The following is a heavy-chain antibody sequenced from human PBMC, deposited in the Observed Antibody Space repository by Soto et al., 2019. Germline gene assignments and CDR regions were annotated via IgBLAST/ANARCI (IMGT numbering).Heavy chain of an antibody. V-gene: IGHV3-23*01. J-gene: IGHJ6*02. Sequence: EVQLLESGGDLVQPGGSLRLVCAASGFTFSNSGMRWVRQAPGQGLEWVSSIGPSGNTYYSDAVKGRFTISRDIAKNTLFLQMDSLRAEDTATYYCAKPLHNSYNNVMDVWGQGTTVTVSS. CDR1: GFTFSNSG. CDR3: AKPLHNSYNNVMDV. CDR2: SIGPSGNT. D-gene: IGHD4-4*01.